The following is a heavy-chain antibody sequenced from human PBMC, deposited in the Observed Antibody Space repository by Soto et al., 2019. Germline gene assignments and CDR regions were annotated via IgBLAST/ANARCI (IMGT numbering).Heavy chain of an antibody. J-gene: IGHJ4*02. V-gene: IGHV4-34*01. D-gene: IGHD1-1*01. CDR1: GGSFSGYY. CDR3: ARAKITGLFDY. Sequence: QVQLQQWGAGLLKPSETLSLTCAVYGGSFSGYYWTWIRQPPGTGLERIGEINHSGSTIYNPSLKSRVTISVDASKHQFSLTRTSVTAADTAVYYCARAKITGLFDYWGQGTLVTVSS. CDR2: INHSGST.